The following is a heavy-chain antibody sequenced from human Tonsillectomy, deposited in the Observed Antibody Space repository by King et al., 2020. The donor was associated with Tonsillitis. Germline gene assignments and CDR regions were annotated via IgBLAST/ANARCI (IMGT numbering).Heavy chain of an antibody. CDR1: GFTFSNYG. CDR3: AKGSGNYYFDY. CDR2: IDHSGRTT. J-gene: IGHJ4*02. D-gene: IGHD2-15*01. V-gene: IGHV3-23*04. Sequence: VQLVESGGGLVQPGGSLRLSCAASGFTFSNYGMGWVRQAPGKGLEWVSTIDHSGRTTYYADSVKGRFTISRDNSKNTLHLQMNSLRVEDTAVYYCAKGSGNYYFDYWGQGTVVTVSS.